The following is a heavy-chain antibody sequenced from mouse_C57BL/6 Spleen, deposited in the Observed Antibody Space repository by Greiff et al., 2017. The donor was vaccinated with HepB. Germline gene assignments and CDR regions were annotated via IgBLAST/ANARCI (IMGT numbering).Heavy chain of an antibody. V-gene: IGHV1-69*01. D-gene: IGHD1-1*01. Sequence: VQLQQPGAELVMPGASVKLSCKASGYTFTSYWMHWVKQRPGQGLEWIGEIDPSDSYTNYNQKFKGKSTLTVDKSSSTAYMQLSSLTSEDSAVYYCARSYYYGSSDWYFDVWGTGTTVTVSS. CDR3: ARSYYYGSSDWYFDV. CDR1: GYTFTSYW. CDR2: IDPSDSYT. J-gene: IGHJ1*03.